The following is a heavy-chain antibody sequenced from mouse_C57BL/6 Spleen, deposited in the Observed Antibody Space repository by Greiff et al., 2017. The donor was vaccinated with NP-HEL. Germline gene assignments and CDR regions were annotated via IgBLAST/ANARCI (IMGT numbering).Heavy chain of an antibody. CDR2: IYPGDGDT. Sequence: QVQLQQSGPELVKPGASVKISCKASGYAFSSSWMNWVKQRPGKGLEWIGRIYPGDGDTNYNRKFKGKATLTADKSSSTAYMQLSSLTSEDSAVYFCARKDPYAMDYWGQGTSVTVSS. CDR1: GYAFSSSW. V-gene: IGHV1-82*01. CDR3: ARKDPYAMDY. J-gene: IGHJ4*01.